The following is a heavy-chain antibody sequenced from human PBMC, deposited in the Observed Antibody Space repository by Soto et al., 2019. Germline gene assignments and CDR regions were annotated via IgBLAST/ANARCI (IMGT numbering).Heavy chain of an antibody. CDR1: GGSISSSSYY. D-gene: IGHD5-12*01. Sequence: PSETLSLTCTVSGGSISSSSYYWGWIRQPPGKGLEWIGSIYYSGSTYYNPSLKSRVTISVDTSKNQFSLKLSSVTAADTAVYYCAGEYSGYDAPDYYYYGMDVWGQGTTVTVSS. CDR3: AGEYSGYDAPDYYYYGMDV. V-gene: IGHV4-39*07. CDR2: IYYSGST. J-gene: IGHJ6*02.